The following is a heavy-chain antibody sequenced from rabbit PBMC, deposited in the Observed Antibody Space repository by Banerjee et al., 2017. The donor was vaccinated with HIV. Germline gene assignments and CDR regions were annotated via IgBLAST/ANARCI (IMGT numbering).Heavy chain of an antibody. J-gene: IGHJ4*01. CDR3: ARADYTTVAYAPFDL. D-gene: IGHD7-1*01. Sequence: QEQLEESGGDLVKPGASLTPTCTASGFSFSSSYYYMCWVRQAPGKGLEWIGCIYSSGGSTYYASWAKGRFTISKTSSTTVTLQMTSLTAADTATYFCARADYTTVAYAPFDLWGPGTLVTVS. CDR1: GFSFSSSYY. CDR2: IYSSGGST. V-gene: IGHV1S45*01.